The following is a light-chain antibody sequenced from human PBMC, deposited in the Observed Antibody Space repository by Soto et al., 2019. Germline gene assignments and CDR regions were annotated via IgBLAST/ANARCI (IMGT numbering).Light chain of an antibody. J-gene: IGKJ4*01. CDR3: QQRYNWPLT. V-gene: IGKV3D-20*02. CDR2: DAS. CDR1: QSVSSSY. Sequence: EIVLTQSPGTLSLSPGERATLSCRASQSVSSSYLAWYQQKPGQAPRLLIFDASYRATGVPGRFSGSGSGTDFTLTISSLEPEDFAVYYCQQRYNWPLTFGGGTKVDIK.